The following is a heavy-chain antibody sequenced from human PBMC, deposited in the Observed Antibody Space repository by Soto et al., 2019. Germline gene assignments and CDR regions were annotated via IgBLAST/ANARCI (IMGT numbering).Heavy chain of an antibody. CDR1: GGSISSSSYY. Sequence: PSETLSLTCTVSGGSISSSSYYWGWIRQPPGKGLEWIGSIYYSGSTYYNPSLKSRVTISVDTSKNQFSLKLSSVTAADTAVYYCASYSGYDFWFDYWGQGTLVTVSS. J-gene: IGHJ4*02. CDR3: ASYSGYDFWFDY. D-gene: IGHD5-12*01. V-gene: IGHV4-39*01. CDR2: IYYSGST.